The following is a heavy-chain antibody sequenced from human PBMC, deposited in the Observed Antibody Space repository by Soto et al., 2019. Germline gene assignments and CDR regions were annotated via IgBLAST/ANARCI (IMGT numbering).Heavy chain of an antibody. J-gene: IGHJ4*02. Sequence: QVQLVQSGAEVKTPGSSVRVSCKTAGRTFLISAIAWVRQAPGQGLEWMGGIIPILGTIHIAQNFQGRVNVTADRSTSTAYMDLSSLRSEDTATYFCARGKEWEKPSNHYYFDYWGQGSQVIVSS. D-gene: IGHD1-26*01. CDR2: IIPILGTI. CDR1: GRTFLISA. CDR3: ARGKEWEKPSNHYYFDY. V-gene: IGHV1-69*06.